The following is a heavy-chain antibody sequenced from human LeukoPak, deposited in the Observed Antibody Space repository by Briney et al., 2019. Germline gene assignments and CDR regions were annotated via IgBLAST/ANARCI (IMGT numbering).Heavy chain of an antibody. CDR1: GFTFSSSA. J-gene: IGHJ4*02. Sequence: GGSLRLSRAASGFTFSSSAMSWVRQAPGKGLEWVSAISNNGGYTYYADSVQGRFTISRDNSKSTLCLQMDSLRAEDTAVYYCAKQLGYCSDGSCYFPYWGQGTLVTASS. V-gene: IGHV3-23*01. CDR2: ISNNGGYT. CDR3: AKQLGYCSDGSCYFPY. D-gene: IGHD2-15*01.